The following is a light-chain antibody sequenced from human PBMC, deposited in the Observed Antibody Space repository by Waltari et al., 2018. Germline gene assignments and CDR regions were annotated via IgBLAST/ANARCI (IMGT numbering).Light chain of an antibody. Sequence: QSVLTQPPSVSGAPGQRVTISRSGSTSNIGAPYDVHWYQQHPGTAPKLLIFANVHRPSGVPDRFSGSKSGTSASLAITGLQAEDEADYYCQSYDRRLEVIFGGGTKLAVL. CDR1: TSNIGAPYD. V-gene: IGLV1-40*01. J-gene: IGLJ2*01. CDR2: ANV. CDR3: QSYDRRLEVI.